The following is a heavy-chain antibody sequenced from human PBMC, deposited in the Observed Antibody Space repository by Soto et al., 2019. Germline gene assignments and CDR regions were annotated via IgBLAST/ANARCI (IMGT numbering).Heavy chain of an antibody. CDR2: ISSNGGST. CDR3: ARDRVDCSGGNCWRSVEDT. CDR1: GFTFSSYA. Sequence: PGGSLRLSCAASGFTFSSYAMHWVRQAPGKGLEYVSAISSNGGSTYYANSVKGRFTISRDNSKNTLYLQMGSLRAEDMAVYYCARDRVDCSGGNCWRSVEDTWGQGTLVTVST. V-gene: IGHV3-64*01. D-gene: IGHD2-15*01. J-gene: IGHJ5*02.